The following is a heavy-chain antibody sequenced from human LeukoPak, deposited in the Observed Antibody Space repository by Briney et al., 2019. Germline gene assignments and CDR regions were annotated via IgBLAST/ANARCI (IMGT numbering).Heavy chain of an antibody. CDR3: ARDRITMVRGVTSTSDY. D-gene: IGHD3-10*01. Sequence: SVKVSCKPSVYTFTGYYMQWVRQAPGQGLEWMGWINPNSGDTNYAQNFQGRVTMTRDTSISTGYMELSRLRSDDTAVYYCARDRITMVRGVTSTSDYWGQGTLVTVSS. V-gene: IGHV1-2*02. CDR1: VYTFTGYY. CDR2: INPNSGDT. J-gene: IGHJ4*02.